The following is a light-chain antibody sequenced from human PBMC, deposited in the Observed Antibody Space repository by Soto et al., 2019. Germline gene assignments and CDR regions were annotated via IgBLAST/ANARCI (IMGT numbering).Light chain of an antibody. CDR1: SSDVGGYNF. V-gene: IGLV2-11*01. Sequence: QSALTQPRSVSGSPGQSVTISCTGTSSDVGGYNFVSWYQQYPDKAPKLIIYDVSKRPSGVPDRFSGSKSGNTASLTISGLQAEDEADYYCCSYAGSYTLWVFGGGTKRPVL. CDR3: CSYAGSYTLWV. J-gene: IGLJ3*02. CDR2: DVS.